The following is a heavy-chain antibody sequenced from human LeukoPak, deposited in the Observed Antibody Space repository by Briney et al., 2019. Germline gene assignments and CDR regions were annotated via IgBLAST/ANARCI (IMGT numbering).Heavy chain of an antibody. CDR3: ARDRDSLYYFDY. V-gene: IGHV3-7*01. Sequence: GGSLRLFCAASGFTFSSYWMSWVRQAPGKGLEWVPNIKQDGSEKYYVDSVKGRFTISRDNAKNSLYLQMNSLRAEDTAVYYCARDRDSLYYFDYWGQGTLVTVSS. CDR2: IKQDGSEK. J-gene: IGHJ4*02. D-gene: IGHD5-18*01. CDR1: GFTFSSYW.